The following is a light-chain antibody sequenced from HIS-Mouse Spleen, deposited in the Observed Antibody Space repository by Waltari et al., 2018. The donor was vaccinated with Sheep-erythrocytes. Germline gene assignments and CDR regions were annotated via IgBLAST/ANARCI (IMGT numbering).Light chain of an antibody. CDR3: QQFNNYPRT. CDR1: QGISSA. Sequence: AIQLTQSPSSLSASVGDRVTITCRASQGISSALAWCQQKPGKAPKLLIYDASRLESGVPSRFSGSGSGTDFTLTISSLQPEDFATYYCQQFNNYPRTFGQGTKVEIK. CDR2: DAS. V-gene: IGKV1D-13*01. J-gene: IGKJ1*01.